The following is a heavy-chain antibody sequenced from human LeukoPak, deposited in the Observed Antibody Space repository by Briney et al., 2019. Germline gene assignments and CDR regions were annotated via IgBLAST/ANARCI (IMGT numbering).Heavy chain of an antibody. CDR2: ISSSSSYI. D-gene: IGHD3-10*01. CDR1: GFTFSSYS. V-gene: IGHV3-21*01. J-gene: IGHJ4*02. CDR3: ARYGPFDY. Sequence: KPGGSLRLSCAASGFTFSSYSMNWVRQAPGKGLEWVSSISSSSSYIYYAASVKGRFTISRDNAKNSLYLQTNSLRAEDTAVYYCARYGPFDYWGQGTLVTVSS.